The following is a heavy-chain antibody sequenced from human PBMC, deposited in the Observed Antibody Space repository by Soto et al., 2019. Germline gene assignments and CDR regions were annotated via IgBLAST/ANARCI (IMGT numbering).Heavy chain of an antibody. Sequence: SETLSLTCAVYGGSFTGYYWSWIRQPPGKGLEWIGEINHSGSTNYNPSLKSRVTISADTSKNQFSLKLSSVTAADTAVYYCASTNSCRAIFGVAPYHFDFWGQGTLVTVSS. CDR2: INHSGST. V-gene: IGHV4-34*01. J-gene: IGHJ4*02. D-gene: IGHD3-3*01. CDR3: ASTNSCRAIFGVAPYHFDF. CDR1: GGSFTGYY.